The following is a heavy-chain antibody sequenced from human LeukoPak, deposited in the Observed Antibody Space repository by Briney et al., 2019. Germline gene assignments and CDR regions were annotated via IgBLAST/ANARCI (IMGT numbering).Heavy chain of an antibody. V-gene: IGHV3-23*01. CDR1: GFTFSSYA. Sequence: PGGSLRLSCAASGFTFSSYAMTWVRQAPGKGLEWVSGTSGSGVYTSYADSVKGRFTISRDNSKNTVYLQMNSLRAEDTALYYCAKDRDGYGPYYFDHWGQGTLVTVSS. J-gene: IGHJ4*02. CDR2: TSGSGVYT. CDR3: AKDRDGYGPYYFDH. D-gene: IGHD5-18*01.